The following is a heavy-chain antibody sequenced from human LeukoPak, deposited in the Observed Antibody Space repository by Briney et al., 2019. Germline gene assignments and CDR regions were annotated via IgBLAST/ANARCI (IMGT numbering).Heavy chain of an antibody. J-gene: IGHJ6*03. CDR3: ARALESLYYYYYYIDV. CDR2: INHSGST. Sequence: SETLSLTCAVYGGSFSGYYWSWIRQPPGKGLEWIGEINHSGSTNYNPSLKSRVTISVDTSKNQFSLKLSSVTAADTAVYYCARALESLYYYYYYIDVWGKGTTVTVSS. D-gene: IGHD1-1*01. CDR1: GGSFSGYY. V-gene: IGHV4-34*01.